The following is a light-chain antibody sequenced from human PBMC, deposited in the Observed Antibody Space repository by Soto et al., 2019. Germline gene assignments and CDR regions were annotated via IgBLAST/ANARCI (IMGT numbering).Light chain of an antibody. CDR1: QSISSY. CDR2: AAS. V-gene: IGKV1-39*01. J-gene: IGKJ4*01. CDR3: QQSYGTLLT. Sequence: DIQMTQSPSSLSASVGDRVTITCRASQSISSYLNWYQQKPGKAPKLLIYAASSLQSGAPSRFSGSGSGTDFTLTISSLQPEDFATYYCQQSYGTLLTFGGGTKVEIK.